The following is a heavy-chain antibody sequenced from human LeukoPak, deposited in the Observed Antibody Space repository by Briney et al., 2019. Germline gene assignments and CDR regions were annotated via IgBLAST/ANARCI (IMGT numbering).Heavy chain of an antibody. CDR2: IYTSGST. D-gene: IGHD3-10*01. CDR3: ARSTMVRGVIGWFDP. CDR1: GGSISSGSYY. Sequence: SETLSLTCTVSGGSISSGSYYWSWIRQPAGKGLEWIGRIYTSGSTNYNPSLKSRVTISVDTSKNQFSLKLSSVTAADTAVYYCARSTMVRGVIGWFDPWGQGTLVTVSS. V-gene: IGHV4-61*02. J-gene: IGHJ5*02.